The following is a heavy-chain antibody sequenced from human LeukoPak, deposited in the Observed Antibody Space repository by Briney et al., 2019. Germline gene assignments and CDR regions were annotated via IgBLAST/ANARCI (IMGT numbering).Heavy chain of an antibody. CDR1: GDRFTTYW. CDR3: ARLRITMVRGVIMGEWIGGVFDY. J-gene: IGHJ4*02. V-gene: IGHV5-51*01. CDR2: IYPGDSAT. Sequence: GKPLKISCKGSGDRFTTYWIGWVRQIPGKGLEWMGIIYPGDSATRYSPSCEGSVSISAHQSISTAYLQSRSLRASDTGMYYCARLRITMVRGVIMGEWIGGVFDYWGQGTLVTVSS. D-gene: IGHD3-10*01.